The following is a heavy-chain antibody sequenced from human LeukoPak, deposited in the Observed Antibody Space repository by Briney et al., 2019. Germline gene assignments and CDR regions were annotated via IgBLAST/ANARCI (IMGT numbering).Heavy chain of an antibody. CDR2: IRSKAYGGTT. Sequence: GGSLRLSCAASGFTFSSYAMSWVRQAPGKGLEWVGFIRSKAYGGTTEYAASVKGRFTISRDDSKSIAYLQMNSLKTEDTAVYYCTREDFWSGLFDYWGQGTLVTVSS. D-gene: IGHD3-3*01. V-gene: IGHV3-49*04. CDR3: TREDFWSGLFDY. J-gene: IGHJ4*02. CDR1: GFTFSSYA.